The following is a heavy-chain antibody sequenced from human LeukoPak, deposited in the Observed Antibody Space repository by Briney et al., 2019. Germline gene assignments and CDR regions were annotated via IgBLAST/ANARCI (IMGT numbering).Heavy chain of an antibody. CDR2: INPSGGST. CDR3: ARGVGATDYFDY. D-gene: IGHD1-26*01. J-gene: IGHJ4*02. Sequence: ASVKVSCKASGYTFTSDYMHSVRQAPGQGLEWMGIINPSGGSTSYAQKFQGRVTMTRDTSTSTVYMELSSLRSEDTAVYYCARGVGATDYFDYWGQGTLVTVSS. V-gene: IGHV1-46*01. CDR1: GYTFTSDY.